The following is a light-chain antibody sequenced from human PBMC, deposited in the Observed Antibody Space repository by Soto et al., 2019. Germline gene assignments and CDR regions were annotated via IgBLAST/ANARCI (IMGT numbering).Light chain of an antibody. V-gene: IGLV1-40*01. Sequence: QSALTQPPSVSGAPGQRVTISCTGSSSNIGAGYDVHWYQQLPGTAPKLLIYGNSNRPSGVPDRFSGSKSGTSASQAITGLQAEDEADYYCQSYDSSLSGWVFGGGTKVTVL. CDR2: GNS. J-gene: IGLJ3*02. CDR1: SSNIGAGYD. CDR3: QSYDSSLSGWV.